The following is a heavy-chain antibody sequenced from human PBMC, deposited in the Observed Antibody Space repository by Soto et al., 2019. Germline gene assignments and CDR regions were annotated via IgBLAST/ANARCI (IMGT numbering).Heavy chain of an antibody. CDR1: GFTFSSYA. CDR2: ISGSGGST. CDR3: AKDLGDYIWGSYLGYTWFDP. D-gene: IGHD3-16*02. Sequence: GGSLRLSCAASGFTFSSYAMSWVRQAPGKGLEWVSAISGSGGSTYYADSVKGRFTISRDNSKNTLYLQMNSLRAEDTAVYYCAKDLGDYIWGSYLGYTWFDPWGQGTLVTVSS. V-gene: IGHV3-23*01. J-gene: IGHJ5*02.